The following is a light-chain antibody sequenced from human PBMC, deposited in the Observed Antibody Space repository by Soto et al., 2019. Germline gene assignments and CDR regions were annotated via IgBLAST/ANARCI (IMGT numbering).Light chain of an antibody. Sequence: QSALTQPPSASGSPGQSVTISCTGTSSDISYYNSVSWYQQHPGKAPKLMIYEVSKRPSGVPDRFSGSKSGNTASLTVSGLQAEDEADYYCSSYAGSNNLLFGGGTKLTVL. J-gene: IGLJ2*01. CDR3: SSYAGSNNLL. CDR1: SSDISYYNS. V-gene: IGLV2-8*01. CDR2: EVS.